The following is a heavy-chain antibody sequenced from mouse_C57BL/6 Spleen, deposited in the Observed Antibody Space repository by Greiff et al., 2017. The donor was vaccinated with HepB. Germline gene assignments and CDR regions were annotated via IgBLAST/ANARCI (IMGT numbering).Heavy chain of an antibody. CDR2: IYPGDGDT. V-gene: IGHV1-82*01. CDR1: GYAFSSSW. CDR3: ARSRDYPNAMDY. D-gene: IGHD1-1*02. J-gene: IGHJ4*01. Sequence: VKLVESGPELVKPGASVKISCKASGYAFSSSWMNWVKQRPGKGLEWIGRIYPGDGDTNYNGKFKGKATLTADKSSSTAYMQLSSLTSEDSAVYFCARSRDYPNAMDYWGQGTSVTVSS.